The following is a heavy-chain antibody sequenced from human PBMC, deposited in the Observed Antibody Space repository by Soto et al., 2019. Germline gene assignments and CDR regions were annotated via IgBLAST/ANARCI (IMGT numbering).Heavy chain of an antibody. V-gene: IGHV4-31*03. CDR1: GGSIKSGGYY. D-gene: IGHD2-2*01. J-gene: IGHJ5*02. CDR2: IYYSGST. CDR3: ARDRTLYCISTSCYLENWFDP. Sequence: SETLALTCTVSGGSIKSGGYYWSWIRQHPGKGLEWIGYIYYSGSTYYNPSLKSRVTISVDTSKNQFSLKLSSVTAADTAVYYCARDRTLYCISTSCYLENWFDPWGQGTLVTVSS.